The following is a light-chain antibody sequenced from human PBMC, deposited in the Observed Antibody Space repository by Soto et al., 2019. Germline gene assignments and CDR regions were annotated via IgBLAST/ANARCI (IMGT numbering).Light chain of an antibody. J-gene: IGKJ1*01. CDR3: QQYGSSPPRT. V-gene: IGKV3-20*01. CDR1: QSVSNDF. Sequence: EIVLTKSPGILSLSPGDRATLSCRASQSVSNDFLAWYQQKPCQAPRLIIYGASTRATDVPDRFSGSGSGADFTLSISRLEPQDFAVYYGQQYGSSPPRTFGQGTKVDIK. CDR2: GAS.